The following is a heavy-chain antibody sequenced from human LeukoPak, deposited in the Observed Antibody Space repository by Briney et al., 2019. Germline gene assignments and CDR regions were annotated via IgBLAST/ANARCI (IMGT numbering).Heavy chain of an antibody. J-gene: IGHJ4*02. Sequence: GASLRLSCAASGFTFSNYARSWVRQAPGKGLEWVSAIVGSGGSTYYADSVKGRFSISRDNSKNTLFLQMNSLRVEDTALYYCSKWGDYGVLTGYYDSDFWGQGTVVTVSS. V-gene: IGHV3-23*01. CDR1: GFTFSNYA. D-gene: IGHD3-9*01. CDR2: IVGSGGST. CDR3: SKWGDYGVLTGYYDSDF.